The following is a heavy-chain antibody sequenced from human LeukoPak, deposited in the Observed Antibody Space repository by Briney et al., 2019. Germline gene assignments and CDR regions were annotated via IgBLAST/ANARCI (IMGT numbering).Heavy chain of an antibody. V-gene: IGHV3-15*07. Sequence: GGSLRLSCAASGFTFSNAWMNWVRQAPGKGLEWVGRIKSKTDGGTTDYAAPVKGRFTILRDDSKNTLYLQMNSLKTEDTAVYYCTTELPVLRYFDWLLQLDYWGQGTLVTVSS. D-gene: IGHD3-9*01. J-gene: IGHJ4*02. CDR2: IKSKTDGGTT. CDR1: GFTFSNAW. CDR3: TTELPVLRYFDWLLQLDY.